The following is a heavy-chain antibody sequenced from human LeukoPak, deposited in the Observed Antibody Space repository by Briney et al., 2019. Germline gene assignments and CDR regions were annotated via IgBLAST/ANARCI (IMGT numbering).Heavy chain of an antibody. CDR1: GGSISSYY. Sequence: PSETLSLTCTVSGGSISSYYWSWIRQPPGKGLEWIGDIYYSGSTNYNPSLKSRVTISVDTSKNQFSLKLSSVTAADTAVYYCARDHVGYSSGYPYGMDVWGQGTTVTVSS. CDR3: ARDHVGYSSGYPYGMDV. D-gene: IGHD3-22*01. J-gene: IGHJ6*02. V-gene: IGHV4-59*01. CDR2: IYYSGST.